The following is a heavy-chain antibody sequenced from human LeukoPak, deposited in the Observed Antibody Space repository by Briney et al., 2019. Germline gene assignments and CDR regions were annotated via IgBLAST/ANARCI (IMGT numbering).Heavy chain of an antibody. CDR1: GYIFTGSY. CDR2: INPDSGDT. V-gene: IGHV1-2*04. J-gene: IGHJ4*02. D-gene: IGHD5-18*01. CDR3: ARGTRGLDSGYSHVDY. Sequence: ASVKVSCKASGYIFTGSYIYWVRQAPGQGLEWLGWINPDSGDTNYARKFQGWVTMTRDTSISTVYVELSRLRSDDTAVYYCARGTRGLDSGYSHVDYWGQGTLVTVSP.